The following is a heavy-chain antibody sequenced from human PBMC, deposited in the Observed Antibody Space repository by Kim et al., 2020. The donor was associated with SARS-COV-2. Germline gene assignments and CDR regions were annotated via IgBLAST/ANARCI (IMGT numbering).Heavy chain of an antibody. CDR2: IWYDGSNK. Sequence: GGSLRLSCAASGFTFSSYGMHWVRQAPGKGLEWVAVIWYDGSNKYYADSVKGRFTISRDNSKNTLYLQMNSLRAEDTAVYYCAKDENYGAYTYYFDYWGQGTLVTVSS. CDR1: GFTFSSYG. J-gene: IGHJ4*02. CDR3: AKDENYGAYTYYFDY. V-gene: IGHV3-33*06. D-gene: IGHD4-17*01.